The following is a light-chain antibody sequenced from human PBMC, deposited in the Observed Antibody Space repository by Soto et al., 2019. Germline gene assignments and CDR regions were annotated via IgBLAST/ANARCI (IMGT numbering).Light chain of an antibody. CDR1: QSVSSS. CDR2: DAS. J-gene: IGKJ1*01. CDR3: QQYGSSRTWT. V-gene: IGKV3-15*01. Sequence: EIVMTQSPATLSVSPGERATLSCRASQSVSSSLAWYQQKPGQAPRLLIYDASTRASGIPARFSGSGSGTEFTLTISRLEPEDFAVYYCQQYGSSRTWTFGQGTKVDNK.